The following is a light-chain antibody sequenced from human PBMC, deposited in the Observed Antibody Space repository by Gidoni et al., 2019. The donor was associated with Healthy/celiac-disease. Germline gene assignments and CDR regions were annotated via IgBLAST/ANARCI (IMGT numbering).Light chain of an antibody. J-gene: IGKJ3*01. CDR1: QSVSSY. CDR3: QQRSNWPIFT. Sequence: EIVFTQSPATLSLSPGERATLSCRASQSVSSYLAWYQQKPGQAPRLLIYDASNRATGIPARFSGSGSGTDFTLTISSLEPEDFAVYYGQQRSNWPIFTFGPGTKVDIK. V-gene: IGKV3-11*01. CDR2: DAS.